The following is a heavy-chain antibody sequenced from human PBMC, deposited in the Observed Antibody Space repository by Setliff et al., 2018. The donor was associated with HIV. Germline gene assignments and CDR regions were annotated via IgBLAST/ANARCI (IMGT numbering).Heavy chain of an antibody. D-gene: IGHD5-12*01. Sequence: SETLSLTCTVSGGSISSSSYYWIWIRQPPGKGLDWIGWFYLTESTNYNPTLKSRVTISGDTSRNQFSLKLGSVTAADTAVYYCARLWLRVPPTWGQRTMVTVSS. V-gene: IGHV4-39*07. CDR3: ARLWLRVPPT. CDR2: FYLTEST. J-gene: IGHJ3*01. CDR1: GGSISSSSYY.